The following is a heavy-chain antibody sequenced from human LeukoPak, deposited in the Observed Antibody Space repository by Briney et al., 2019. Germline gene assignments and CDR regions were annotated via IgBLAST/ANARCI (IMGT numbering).Heavy chain of an antibody. CDR3: AREGVAGTGLDY. CDR1: GYSFTSYG. J-gene: IGHJ4*02. Sequence: EASVKVSCKASGYSFTSYGISWVRQAPGQGLEWMGWISAYNGATNHAHKFQDRVTMTTDTPTTTAYMELRSLRSDDTAVYYCAREGVAGTGLDYWGQGTLVTVSS. CDR2: ISAYNGAT. V-gene: IGHV1-18*01. D-gene: IGHD6-13*01.